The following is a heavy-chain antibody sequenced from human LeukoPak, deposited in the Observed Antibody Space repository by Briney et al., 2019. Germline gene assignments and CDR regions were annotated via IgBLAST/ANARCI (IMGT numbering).Heavy chain of an antibody. CDR3: AKVYLVYDSFGYFDY. D-gene: IGHD2-8*01. CDR1: GFTFSSYG. J-gene: IGHJ4*02. V-gene: IGHV3-30*18. CDR2: ISYDGSNK. Sequence: GRSLRLSCAASGFTFSSYGMHWVRQAPGKGLEWVAVISYDGSNKYYADSVKGRFTISRDNSKNTLYLQMNSLRAEDTAVYYCAKVYLVYDSFGYFDYWGQGTLVTVSS.